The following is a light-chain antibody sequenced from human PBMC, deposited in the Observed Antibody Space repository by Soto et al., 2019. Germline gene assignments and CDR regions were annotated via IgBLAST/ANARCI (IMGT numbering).Light chain of an antibody. V-gene: IGKV3-15*01. CDR3: QQHNNWPPTWT. J-gene: IGKJ1*01. Sequence: EIVMTQSPATLSVSPGERATLSCRASQSVSSNLACYQQKPGQAPRLLIYGASTRATGIPARYSGSGSGSESTLTISSLQSDDFAFYYCQQHNNWPPTWTFGQGTKVEIK. CDR1: QSVSSN. CDR2: GAS.